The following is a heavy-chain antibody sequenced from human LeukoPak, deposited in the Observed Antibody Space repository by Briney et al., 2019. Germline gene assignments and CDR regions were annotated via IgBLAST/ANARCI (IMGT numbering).Heavy chain of an antibody. Sequence: KPSETLTLTCAVYGGSFSGYYWSWIRQPPGKGLEWIGEINHSGSTNYNPSLKSRVTISVDTSKNQLSLKLSSVTAADTAVYYCARGLRYYGSGSYFSPGISQKRYGMDVWGQGTTVTVSS. CDR2: INHSGST. V-gene: IGHV4-34*01. CDR3: ARGLRYYGSGSYFSPGISQKRYGMDV. J-gene: IGHJ6*02. D-gene: IGHD3-10*01. CDR1: GGSFSGYY.